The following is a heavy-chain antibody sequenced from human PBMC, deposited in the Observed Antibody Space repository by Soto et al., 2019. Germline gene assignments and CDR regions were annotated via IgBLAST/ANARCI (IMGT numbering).Heavy chain of an antibody. D-gene: IGHD2-2*01. CDR3: ARDRCSSTSCSTSDY. CDR2: ISAYNGNT. J-gene: IGHJ4*02. Sequence: GASVKVSCKASGYTFTSYGISWVRQAPGQGLEWMGWISAYNGNTNYAQKLQGRVTMTTDTSTSTAYMELRSLRSDDTAVYYRARDRCSSTSCSTSDYWGQGTLVTVSS. V-gene: IGHV1-18*01. CDR1: GYTFTSYG.